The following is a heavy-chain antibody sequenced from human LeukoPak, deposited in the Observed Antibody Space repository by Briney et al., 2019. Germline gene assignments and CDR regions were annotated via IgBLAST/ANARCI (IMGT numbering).Heavy chain of an antibody. J-gene: IGHJ4*02. Sequence: SETLSLTCTVSGGSISSSGYYWGWIRQPPGKGLEWIGSIYYSGSTYYNPSLKSRVTISVDTSKSQFSLKLSSVTAADTAVYYCAREGSYYFDYWGRGTLVTVSS. CDR2: IYYSGST. CDR3: AREGSYYFDY. CDR1: GGSISSSGYY. V-gene: IGHV4-39*02.